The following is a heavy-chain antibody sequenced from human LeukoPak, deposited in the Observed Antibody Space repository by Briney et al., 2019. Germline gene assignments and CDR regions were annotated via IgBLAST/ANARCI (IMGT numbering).Heavy chain of an antibody. CDR1: GFTFSDYY. J-gene: IGHJ4*02. CDR3: VKDIGTVGASPFDY. CDR2: IYGGGST. D-gene: IGHD1-26*01. Sequence: GGSLRLSCAASGFTFSDYYMSWIRQAPGKGLEWVSVIYGGGSTYYADSVKGRFIISRDTSKNTLYLQMNSLRAEDTAVYYCVKDIGTVGASPFDYWGQGTLVSVSS. V-gene: IGHV3-53*01.